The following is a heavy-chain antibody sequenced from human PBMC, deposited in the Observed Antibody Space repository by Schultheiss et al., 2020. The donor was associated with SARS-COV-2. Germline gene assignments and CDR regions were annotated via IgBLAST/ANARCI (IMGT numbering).Heavy chain of an antibody. CDR1: GFTFGDYA. D-gene: IGHD6-13*01. V-gene: IGHV3-49*04. J-gene: IGHJ4*02. CDR2: MRSKTYGGTT. CDR3: ARDRRAAFDY. Sequence: GGSLRLSCTASGFTFGDYAMNWVRQAPGKGLEWIGFMRSKTYGGTTEYAASVKGRFTISRDNSKNTLYLQMNSLRAEDTAVYYCARDRRAAFDYWGQGTLVTVSS.